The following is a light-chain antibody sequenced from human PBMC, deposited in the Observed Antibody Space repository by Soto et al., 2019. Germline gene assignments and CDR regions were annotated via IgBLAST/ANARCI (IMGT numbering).Light chain of an antibody. J-gene: IGKJ1*01. CDR1: HTISSW. Sequence: DSQRTQTPSTLSGSVEARVTITCRASHTISSWLAWYQQKPGKAPKLLIYKASTLKSGVPSRFSGSGSGTEFNLTICSLQPDDVATYYCQQYNSDSEAFCQGTKV. CDR3: QQYNSDSEA. CDR2: KAS. V-gene: IGKV1-5*03.